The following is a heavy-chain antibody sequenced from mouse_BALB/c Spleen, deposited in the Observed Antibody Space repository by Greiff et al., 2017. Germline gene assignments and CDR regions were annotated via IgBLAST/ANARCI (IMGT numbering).Heavy chain of an antibody. Sequence: VMLVESGPGLVQPSQSLSITCTVSGFSLTSYGVHWVRQSPGKGLEWLGVIWSGGSTDYNAAFISRLSISKDNSKSQVFFKMNSLQADDTAIYYCASWDQKPWFAYWGQGTLVTVSA. CDR2: IWSGGST. J-gene: IGHJ3*01. CDR1: GFSLTSYG. D-gene: IGHD4-1*01. V-gene: IGHV2-4-1*01. CDR3: ASWDQKPWFAY.